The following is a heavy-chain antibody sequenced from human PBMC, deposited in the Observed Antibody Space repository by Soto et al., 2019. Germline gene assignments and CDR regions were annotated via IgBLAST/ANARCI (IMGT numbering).Heavy chain of an antibody. CDR1: GYSISSGYY. CDR3: ARAVGYCSSTSCYKPLDP. J-gene: IGHJ5*02. CDR2: IYHSGST. D-gene: IGHD2-2*02. Sequence: SETLSLTCAVSGYSISSGYYWGWIRQPPGKGLEWIGSIYHSGSTYYNPSLKSRVTISVDTSKNQFSPKLSSVTAADTAVYYCARAVGYCSSTSCYKPLDPWGQGTLVTVSS. V-gene: IGHV4-38-2*01.